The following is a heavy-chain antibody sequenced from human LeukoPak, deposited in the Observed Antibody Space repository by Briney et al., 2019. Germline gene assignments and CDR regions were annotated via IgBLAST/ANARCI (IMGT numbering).Heavy chain of an antibody. Sequence: ASVKVSCKASGYNFKSYDINWVRQASGQGLEWMGWMNPHGDYTGYAQKFQDRVTMTSDSSTTTAYMELRSLTSEDTALYYCARGLRDGLTGNDVLDVWGLGTMVIVTS. CDR3: ARGLRDGLTGNDVLDV. CDR2: MNPHGDYT. V-gene: IGHV1-8*01. J-gene: IGHJ3*01. D-gene: IGHD3-9*01. CDR1: GYNFKSYD.